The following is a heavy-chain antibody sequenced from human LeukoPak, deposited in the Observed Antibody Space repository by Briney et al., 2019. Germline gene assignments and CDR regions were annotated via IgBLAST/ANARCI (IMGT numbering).Heavy chain of an antibody. CDR1: GYTFKSHG. CDR3: ARDKGYCSGGSCYYWFDP. D-gene: IGHD2-15*01. J-gene: IGHJ5*02. CDR2: ISVYNGNT. V-gene: IGHV1-18*04. Sequence: ASVKVSCKASGYTFKSHGISWVRQAPGQGLEWMGWISVYNGNTNYAQQFQGRVTMTTDTSTSTAYMELRSLRSDDTAVYYCARDKGYCSGGSCYYWFDPWGQGTLVTVSS.